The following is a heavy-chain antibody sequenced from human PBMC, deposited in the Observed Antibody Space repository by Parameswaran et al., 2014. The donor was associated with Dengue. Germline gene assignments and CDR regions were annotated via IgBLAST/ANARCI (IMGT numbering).Heavy chain of an antibody. Sequence: ASVKVSCKASGYTFTGYYMHWVRQAPGQGLEWMGWINPNSGGTNYAQKFQGRVTMTRDTSISTAYMELSRLRSDDTAVYYCARDLVTTNDYYYGMDVWGQGTTVTVSS. J-gene: IGHJ6*02. CDR2: INPNSGGT. CDR1: GYTFTGYY. CDR3: ARDLVTTNDYYYGMDV. D-gene: IGHD4-17*01. V-gene: IGHV1-2*02.